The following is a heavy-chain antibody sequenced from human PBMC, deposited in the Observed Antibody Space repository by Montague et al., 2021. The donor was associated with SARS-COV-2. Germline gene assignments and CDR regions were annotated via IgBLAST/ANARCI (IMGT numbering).Heavy chain of an antibody. J-gene: IGHJ6*02. Sequence: SETLSLTCTVSGGSISSSSYYWGWIRQPSGKGLEWIGSVYYSGSTYYNPSLKSRVTISVDTSKSQFSLKLSSVTAADTAVYYCARVGRQQLVRLSGMDVWGQGTTVTVSS. CDR2: VYYSGST. CDR3: ARVGRQQLVRLSGMDV. D-gene: IGHD6-13*01. V-gene: IGHV4-39*07. CDR1: GGSISSSSYY.